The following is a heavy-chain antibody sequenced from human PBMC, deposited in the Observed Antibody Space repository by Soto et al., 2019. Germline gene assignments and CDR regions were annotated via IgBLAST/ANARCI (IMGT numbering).Heavy chain of an antibody. CDR3: ARPSRGDFWSGYQPPKYYYYGMDV. J-gene: IGHJ6*02. Sequence: GESLKISCKGSGYSFTSYWIGWVRQMPGKGLEWMGIIYPIDSDTRYSPSFQGQVTISVDKSISTAYLQWNSLKASDTAMYYCARPSRGDFWSGYQPPKYYYYGMDVWGQGTTVTVSS. D-gene: IGHD3-3*01. CDR2: IYPIDSDT. CDR1: GYSFTSYW. V-gene: IGHV5-51*01.